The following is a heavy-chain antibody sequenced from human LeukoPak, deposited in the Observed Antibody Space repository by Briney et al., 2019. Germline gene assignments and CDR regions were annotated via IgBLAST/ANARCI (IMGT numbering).Heavy chain of an antibody. Sequence: GGSLRLSCAASGFTFSSYEMNWVRQAPGKGLEWVSYISSSGSTIYYADSVKGRFTISRDNAKNSLYLQMNSLRAEDTAVYYCARVTSRYDYWGQGTLVTVSS. CDR1: GFTFSSYE. V-gene: IGHV3-48*03. J-gene: IGHJ4*02. CDR2: ISSSGSTI. CDR3: ARVTSRYDY. D-gene: IGHD3-16*02.